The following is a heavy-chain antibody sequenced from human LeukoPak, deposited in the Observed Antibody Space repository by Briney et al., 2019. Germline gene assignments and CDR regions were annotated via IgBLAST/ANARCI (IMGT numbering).Heavy chain of an antibody. V-gene: IGHV1-2*02. CDR1: GYTLTAYY. J-gene: IGHJ5*02. D-gene: IGHD1-20*01. Sequence: ASVKVSCKASGYTLTAYYMHWVRQAPGQGLEWMGWINPKSGGTNYPQTFQGRVTMTRDTSISTAYLELSSLRSDDTAVYYCASGRAYNWNDWGWFDPWGQGTLVTVSS. CDR3: ASGRAYNWNDWGWFDP. CDR2: INPKSGGT.